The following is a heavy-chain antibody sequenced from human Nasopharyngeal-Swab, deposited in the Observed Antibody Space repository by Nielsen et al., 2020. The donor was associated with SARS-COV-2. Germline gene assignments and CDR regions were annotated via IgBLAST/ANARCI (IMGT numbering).Heavy chain of an antibody. CDR2: IKQDGSEK. Sequence: GESLKISCAVSGFTFSSYWISWVRQAPGKGLEWVANIKQDGSEKYYVDSVKGRFTISRDNAKNSLYLQMNSLRAEDTAVYYCASDPYWGRGTLVTVSS. J-gene: IGHJ2*01. CDR3: ASDPY. V-gene: IGHV3-7*01. CDR1: GFTFSSYW.